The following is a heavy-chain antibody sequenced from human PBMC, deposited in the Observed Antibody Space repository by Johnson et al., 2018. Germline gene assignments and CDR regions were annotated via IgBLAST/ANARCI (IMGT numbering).Heavy chain of an antibody. Sequence: QVQLVESGGGVVQPGRSLRLACAASGFTFSTYGMHWVRQAPGKGLEWVAVIWYDGSNKYYVDSVKGRFTISRDNSKNTLYLQMHSRRAEDTAVYYCARDEGDAFDIWGQGTMVTVSS. CDR3: ARDEGDAFDI. CDR2: IWYDGSNK. CDR1: GFTFSTYG. J-gene: IGHJ3*02. V-gene: IGHV3-33*01.